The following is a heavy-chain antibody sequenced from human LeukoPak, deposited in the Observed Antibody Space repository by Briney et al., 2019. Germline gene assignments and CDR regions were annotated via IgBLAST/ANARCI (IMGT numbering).Heavy chain of an antibody. Sequence: SETLSLTCTVSGGSISSSSYYWGWIRQPPGKGLEWIGYIYYSGSTNYNPSLKSRVTISVDTSKNQFSLKLSSVTAADTAVYYCARVTYGSGDYWGQGTLVTVSS. CDR1: GGSISSSSYY. CDR2: IYYSGST. V-gene: IGHV4-61*05. J-gene: IGHJ4*02. CDR3: ARVTYGSGDY. D-gene: IGHD3-10*01.